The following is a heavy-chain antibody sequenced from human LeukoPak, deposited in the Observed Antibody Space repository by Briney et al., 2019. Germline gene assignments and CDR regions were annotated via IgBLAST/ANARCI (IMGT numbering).Heavy chain of an antibody. CDR2: ISGSGGNT. Sequence: GGSLRLSCAASGFTFSNYAMSWVRQAPGKGLEWVSDISGSGGNTHYADSVKGRFTISRDNSKNTLYLQMNSLRAEDTAVYYCAKRPSSTIFGVVGAFDIWGQGTMVTVSS. V-gene: IGHV3-23*01. J-gene: IGHJ3*02. CDR3: AKRPSSTIFGVVGAFDI. CDR1: GFTFSNYA. D-gene: IGHD3-3*01.